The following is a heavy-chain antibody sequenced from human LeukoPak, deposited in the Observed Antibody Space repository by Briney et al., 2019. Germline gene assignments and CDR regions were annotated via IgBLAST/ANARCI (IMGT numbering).Heavy chain of an antibody. CDR2: IYYSGST. CDR1: GGSISSSSYY. CDR3: ARGGRYLYDISVD. J-gene: IGHJ4*02. V-gene: IGHV4-39*01. D-gene: IGHD3-9*01. Sequence: PSETLSLTCTVSGGSISSSSYYWGWIRRPPGKGLEWIGSIYYSGSTYYNPSLKSRVTISVDTSKNQFSLKLSSVTAADTAVYYCARGGRYLYDISVDWGQGTLVTVSS.